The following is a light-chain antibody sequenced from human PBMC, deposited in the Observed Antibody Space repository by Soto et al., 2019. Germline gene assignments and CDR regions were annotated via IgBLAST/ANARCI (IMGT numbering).Light chain of an antibody. CDR2: EDA. J-gene: IGLJ1*01. Sequence: QSVLTQPASVSGSPGQSITISCTGTSSDVGSYNLVSWYQYHPGKAPKLIIYEDAKRPSGVSNRFSGSKSGYTASLTISGLQAEDEADFYCCSYAGGRTYVFGTGTQLNVL. V-gene: IGLV2-23*01. CDR1: SSDVGSYNL. CDR3: CSYAGGRTYV.